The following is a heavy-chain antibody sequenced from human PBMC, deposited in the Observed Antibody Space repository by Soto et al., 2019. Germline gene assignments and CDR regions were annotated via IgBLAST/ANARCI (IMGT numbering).Heavy chain of an antibody. J-gene: IGHJ6*02. V-gene: IGHV4-31*03. CDR3: ARGTEAAFYNYGMDV. D-gene: IGHD1-1*01. Sequence: QVQLQQSGPGLVKPSQTLSLTCTVSGGSISGGGYYWSWIRQHPGKGLEWNGYIYYSGSTYYTPSIKSRVIISLDTPKNQFSLKLSSVTAADTAVYYCARGTEAAFYNYGMDVWGQGTTVTVSS. CDR1: GGSISGGGYY. CDR2: IYYSGST.